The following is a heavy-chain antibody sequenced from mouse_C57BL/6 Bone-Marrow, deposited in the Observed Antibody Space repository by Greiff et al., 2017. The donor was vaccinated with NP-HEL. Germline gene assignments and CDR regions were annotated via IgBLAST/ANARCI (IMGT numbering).Heavy chain of an antibody. Sequence: EVKLMESGGGLVQPGGSLSLSCAASGFTFTDYYMSWVRQPPGKALEWLGFIRNKANGYTTEYSASVKGRFTISRDNSQSILYLHMNALRAEDSATYYCARYPLYYYGSSHWYFDVWGTGTTVTVSS. CDR3: ARYPLYYYGSSHWYFDV. D-gene: IGHD1-1*01. CDR1: GFTFTDYY. CDR2: IRNKANGYTT. J-gene: IGHJ1*03. V-gene: IGHV7-3*01.